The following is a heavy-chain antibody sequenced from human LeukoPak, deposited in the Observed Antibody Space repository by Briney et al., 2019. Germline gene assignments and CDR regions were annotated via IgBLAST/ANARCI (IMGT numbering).Heavy chain of an antibody. Sequence: PSETMSLTCTVSGGSISSGGYYWSWIRQHPGKGLEWIGYIYYNGSTYYNPSLKSRVTISVDTSKNQFSLKLSSVTAADTAVYYCARVVRGGVVPAAIYFDYWGQGTLVTVSS. CDR2: IYYNGST. CDR3: ARVVRGGVVPAAIYFDY. V-gene: IGHV4-31*03. CDR1: GGSISSGGYY. D-gene: IGHD2-2*01. J-gene: IGHJ4*02.